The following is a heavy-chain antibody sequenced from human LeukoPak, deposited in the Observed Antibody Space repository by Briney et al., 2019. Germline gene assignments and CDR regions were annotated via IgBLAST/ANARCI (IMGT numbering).Heavy chain of an antibody. D-gene: IGHD1-26*01. V-gene: IGHV4-59*12. Sequence: SETLSLTCTVSGASMSNYYWSWIRQSPGKGLEWIGYIYYSGSTNYNPSLKSRVTISINTSKNQFSLRLSSVTAADTAIYYCARGISGSGSYGHFDYWGQGILVTVSS. J-gene: IGHJ4*02. CDR1: GASMSNYY. CDR3: ARGISGSGSYGHFDY. CDR2: IYYSGST.